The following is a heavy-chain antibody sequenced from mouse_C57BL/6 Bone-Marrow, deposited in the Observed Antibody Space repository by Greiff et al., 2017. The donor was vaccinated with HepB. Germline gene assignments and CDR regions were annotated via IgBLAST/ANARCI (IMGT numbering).Heavy chain of an antibody. Sequence: EVQLVESGGGLVKPGGSLKLSCAASGFTFSSYAMSWVRQTPEKRLEWVATISDGGSYTYYPDTVKGRFTISRDNAKNNLYLQMSHLKSEDTAMYYCARAFDYWGQGTTLTVAS. J-gene: IGHJ2*01. CDR2: ISDGGSYT. V-gene: IGHV5-4*01. CDR3: ARAFDY. CDR1: GFTFSSYA.